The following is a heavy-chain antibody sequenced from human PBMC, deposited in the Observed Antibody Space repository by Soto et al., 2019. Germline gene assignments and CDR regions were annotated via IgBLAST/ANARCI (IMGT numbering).Heavy chain of an antibody. CDR3: AHDSNDYYGLDY. CDR2: IYWDDDK. CDR1: GFSLSTRGVG. D-gene: IGHD3-22*01. V-gene: IGHV2-5*02. J-gene: IGHJ4*02. Sequence: QITLKESGPTLVKPTQTLTLTCTFSGFSLSTRGVGVGWIRQPPGKALEWLALIYWDDDKRYSPSLKSRLTITKDTSKNQVVLTMTNMDPVDTATYCCAHDSNDYYGLDYWGQGTLVTVSS.